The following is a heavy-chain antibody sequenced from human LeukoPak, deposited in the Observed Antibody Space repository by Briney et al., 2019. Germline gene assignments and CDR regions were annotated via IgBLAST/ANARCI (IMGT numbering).Heavy chain of an antibody. J-gene: IGHJ4*02. D-gene: IGHD2-15*01. CDR3: ARRPAVVAATHFDY. CDR1: GFTFSSYA. CDR2: ISGSGGST. V-gene: IGHV3-23*01. Sequence: AGGSLRLSCAASGFTFSSYAMSWVRQAPGKGLEWVSAISGSGGSTYYADSVKGRFTISRDNSKNTLYLQMNSLRAEDTAVYYCARRPAVVAATHFDYWGQGTLVTVSS.